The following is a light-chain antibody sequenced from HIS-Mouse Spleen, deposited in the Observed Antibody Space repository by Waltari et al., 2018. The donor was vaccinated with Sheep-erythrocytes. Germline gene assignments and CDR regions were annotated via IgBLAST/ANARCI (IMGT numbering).Light chain of an antibody. V-gene: IGLV2-14*03. CDR3: SSYTSSSTWV. CDR1: SSDFGGYHY. Sequence: QSALTQPASVSGSPGHSITISCTGTSSDFGGYHYVSGYQQHPGKAPKLMIYDVSNRPSGVSNRFSGSKSGNTASLTISGLQAEDEADYYCSSYTSSSTWVFGGGTKLTVL. J-gene: IGLJ3*02. CDR2: DVS.